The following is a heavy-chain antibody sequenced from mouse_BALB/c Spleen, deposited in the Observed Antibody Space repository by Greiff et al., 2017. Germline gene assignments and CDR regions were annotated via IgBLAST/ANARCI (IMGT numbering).Heavy chain of an antibody. CDR3: ARKGGYDNAMDY. J-gene: IGHJ4*01. D-gene: IGHD2-2*01. V-gene: IGHV1S132*01. Sequence: QVQLKESGAELVKPGASVKLSCKTSGYTFTSSWIQWVKQRPGQGLGWIGEIFPGTGTTYYNAKFKGKATLTIDTSSSTAYMELSSLTSEDSAVYYCARKGGYDNAMDYWGQGTSVTVSS. CDR2: IFPGTGTT. CDR1: GYTFTSSW.